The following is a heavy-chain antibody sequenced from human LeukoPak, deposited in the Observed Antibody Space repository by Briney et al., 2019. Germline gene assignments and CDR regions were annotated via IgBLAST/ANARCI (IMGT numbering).Heavy chain of an antibody. CDR3: ARESGGWFDP. Sequence: SETLSLTCTVSGGSISSYYWSWIRQPPGKGLEWIGYIYYSGSTNYNPSLKSRVTMSEDTSNNQFSLKLSSVTDADTAVYYCARESGGWFDPWGQGTLVTVSS. CDR1: GGSISSYY. J-gene: IGHJ5*02. D-gene: IGHD1-26*01. CDR2: IYYSGST. V-gene: IGHV4-59*01.